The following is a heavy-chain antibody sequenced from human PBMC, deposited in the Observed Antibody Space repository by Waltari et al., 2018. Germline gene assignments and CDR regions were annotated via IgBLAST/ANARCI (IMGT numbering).Heavy chain of an antibody. CDR2: SYTSGST. V-gene: IGHV4-61*02. CDR1: GGSISSGSYY. D-gene: IGHD2-2*01. J-gene: IGHJ5*02. Sequence: QVQLQESGPGLVKPSQTLSLTCTVSGGSISSGSYYWSWIRQPAGKGLEWIGGSYTSGSTNYNPTLKSRVTIAVETSKNQFALKLSSVTAADTAVYYCARENSGGIVPAENWFDPWGQGTLVTVSS. CDR3: ARENSGGIVPAENWFDP.